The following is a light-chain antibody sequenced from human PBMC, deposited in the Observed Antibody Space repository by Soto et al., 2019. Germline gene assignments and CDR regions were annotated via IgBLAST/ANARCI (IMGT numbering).Light chain of an antibody. J-gene: IGKJ5*01. CDR3: QQYGSSPPVT. CDR1: QSVSSSY. Sequence: EIVLTQSPGTLSLSPGERATLSCRASQSVSSSYLAWYQQKPGQAPRLLIYGASSRATGIPDRFSGSGSGTDFTLTISRLDTEDFAVSYCQQYGSSPPVTFGQGTRLEIK. V-gene: IGKV3-20*01. CDR2: GAS.